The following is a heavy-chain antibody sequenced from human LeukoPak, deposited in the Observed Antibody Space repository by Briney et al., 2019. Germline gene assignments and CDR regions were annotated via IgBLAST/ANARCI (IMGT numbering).Heavy chain of an antibody. CDR3: ARDLDDSSGYYHYGMDV. V-gene: IGHV3-33*01. J-gene: IGHJ6*02. CDR2: IWYDGSNK. CDR1: GFTFSSYG. Sequence: GRSLRLSCAASGFTFSSYGMHWVRQAPGKGLEWVAVIWYDGSNKYYADSVKGRFTISRDNSKNTLYLQMNSLRAEDTAVYYCARDLDDSSGYYHYGMDVWGQGTTVTVS. D-gene: IGHD3-22*01.